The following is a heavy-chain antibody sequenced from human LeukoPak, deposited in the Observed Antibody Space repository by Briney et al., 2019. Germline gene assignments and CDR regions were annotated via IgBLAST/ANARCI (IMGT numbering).Heavy chain of an antibody. CDR1: GFIFSNYA. J-gene: IGHJ4*02. V-gene: IGHV3-23*01. D-gene: IGHD4-11*01. CDR3: AKSVEHSNYRKFHD. Sequence: GGSLRLSCAASGFIFSNYAMSWVRQAPGKGPEWVSGISGGGGGTYYADSVKGRFTISRANSKNTLYLQMKSLRVNDTAVYYCAKSVEHSNYRKFHDWGQGTLVTVSS. CDR2: ISGGGGGT.